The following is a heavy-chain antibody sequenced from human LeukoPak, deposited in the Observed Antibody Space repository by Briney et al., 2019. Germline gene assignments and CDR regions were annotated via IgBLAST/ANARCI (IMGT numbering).Heavy chain of an antibody. D-gene: IGHD5-24*01. CDR1: GDSLTSHF. V-gene: IGHV4-59*08. Sequence: PSETLSLTCNVSGDSLTSHFWSWIRQTPGKGLEWIGYVFHSGTTNCSPPLKSRVTISLDTSKKQFYLRLASVTAADTAVYYCARRMATVTDAFDIWGRGTMVSVSS. CDR3: ARRMATVTDAFDI. CDR2: VFHSGTT. J-gene: IGHJ3*02.